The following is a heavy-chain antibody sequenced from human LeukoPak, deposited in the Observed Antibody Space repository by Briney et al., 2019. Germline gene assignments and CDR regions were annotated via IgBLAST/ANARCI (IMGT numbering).Heavy chain of an antibody. CDR3: AKDGNDDYGDYDDAFDI. D-gene: IGHD4-17*01. CDR1: GFTFSSYA. J-gene: IGHJ3*02. Sequence: GGSLRLSCAASGFTFSSYAVSWVRQAPGKGLEWVSAISGSGGSTYYADSVKGRFTISRDNSKNTLYLQMNSLRAEDTAVHYCAKDGNDDYGDYDDAFDIWGQGTMVTVSS. V-gene: IGHV3-23*01. CDR2: ISGSGGST.